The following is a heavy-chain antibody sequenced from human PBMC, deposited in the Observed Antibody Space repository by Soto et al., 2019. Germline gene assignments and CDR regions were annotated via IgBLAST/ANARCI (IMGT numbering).Heavy chain of an antibody. V-gene: IGHV3-64*01. CDR1: GFTFSSYD. Sequence: EVQLAESGGGMVQPGGSLRLSCVASGFTFSSYDMHWVRQPPGKGLEYVSSISSNGGTTYYGKPVKGRFTISRDNSKNTLYLQMGSLRAEDMAVYYCVRRVSGNYDYWGQGTLVTVSS. D-gene: IGHD1-7*01. CDR3: VRRVSGNYDY. J-gene: IGHJ4*02. CDR2: ISSNGGTT.